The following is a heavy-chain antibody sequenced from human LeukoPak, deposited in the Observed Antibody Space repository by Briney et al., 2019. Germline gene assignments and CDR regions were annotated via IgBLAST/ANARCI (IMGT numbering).Heavy chain of an antibody. CDR3: GRRAYCGGDCYSDY. D-gene: IGHD2-21*02. Sequence: GESLKIPCKASGYSFTTYWIGWVRQMPGKGLEWMGIIYPGNSDTRYSPSFQGQVTISADKSISTAYLQWSSLKASDTAMYYCGRRAYCGGDCYSDYWGQGTPVTVSS. CDR2: IYPGNSDT. CDR1: GYSFTTYW. V-gene: IGHV5-51*01. J-gene: IGHJ4*02.